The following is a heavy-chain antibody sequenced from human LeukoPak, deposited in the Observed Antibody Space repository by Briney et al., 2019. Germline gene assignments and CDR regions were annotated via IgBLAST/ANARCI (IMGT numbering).Heavy chain of an antibody. CDR3: ARDLSVARLGGSFDY. CDR1: GGTFSSYA. Sequence: ASVKVSCKASGGTFSSYAISWVRQAPGQGLEWMGGIIPIFGTANYAQKFQGRVTITTDESTSTAYMELSSLRSEDTAVYYCARDLSVARLGGSFDYWGQGTLVTVSS. D-gene: IGHD3-16*01. V-gene: IGHV1-69*05. CDR2: IIPIFGTA. J-gene: IGHJ4*02.